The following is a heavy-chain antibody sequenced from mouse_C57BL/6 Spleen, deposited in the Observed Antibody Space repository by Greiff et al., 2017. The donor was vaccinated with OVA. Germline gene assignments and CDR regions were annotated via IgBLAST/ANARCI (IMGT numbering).Heavy chain of an antibody. CDR2: IYPGDGDT. CDR1: GYAFSSSW. J-gene: IGHJ4*01. V-gene: IGHV1-82*01. Sequence: VQLQQSGPELVKPGASVKISCKASGYAFSSSWMNWVKQRPGKGLEWIGRIYPGDGDTNYNGKFKGKATLTADKSSSTAYMQLSSLTSEDSAFYFCAGWDAMDYWGQGTSVTVSS. D-gene: IGHD1-1*02. CDR3: AGWDAMDY.